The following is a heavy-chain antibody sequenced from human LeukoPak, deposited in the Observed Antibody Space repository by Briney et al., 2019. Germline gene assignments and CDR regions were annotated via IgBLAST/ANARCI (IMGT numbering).Heavy chain of an antibody. CDR3: AKGAYSGSYLGPFDY. CDR1: GFTFSSYA. D-gene: IGHD1-26*01. V-gene: IGHV3-23*01. Sequence: GGSLRLSCAASGFTFSSYAMSWVRQAPGKGLEWVSAIRDSGGSTYFADSVKGRFTISRDDSKNTLYLQMNSLRAEDTAVYFCAKGAYSGSYLGPFDYWGQGTLVTVSS. CDR2: IRDSGGST. J-gene: IGHJ4*02.